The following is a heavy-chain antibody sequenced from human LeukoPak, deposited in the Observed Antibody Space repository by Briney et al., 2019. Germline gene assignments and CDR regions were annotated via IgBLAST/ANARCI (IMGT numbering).Heavy chain of an antibody. CDR3: ARDHWLFSSKTWYYYGMDV. D-gene: IGHD3-9*01. Sequence: SETLSLTCVVSGGSISPYYWSWIRQSPGKGLEWIGYIDPSGSASYNPSLKSRVTIFVDTSKNLFSLILTSVSASDTAIYYCARDHWLFSSKTWYYYGMDVWGQRTTVTVYS. CDR1: GGSISPYY. V-gene: IGHV4-59*01. CDR2: IDPSGSA. J-gene: IGHJ6*02.